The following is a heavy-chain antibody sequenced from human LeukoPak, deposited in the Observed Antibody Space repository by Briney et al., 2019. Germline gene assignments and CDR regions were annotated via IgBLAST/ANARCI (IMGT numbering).Heavy chain of an antibody. J-gene: IGHJ4*02. CDR2: IYYSGST. D-gene: IGHD3-10*01. CDR1: GGSISSVDYY. V-gene: IGHV4-30-4*08. CDR3: ARVRGYYGDNFDY. Sequence: SETLSLTCTVPGGSISSVDYYWSWIRQPPGKGLEWIGYIYYSGSTYYNPSLKSRVIISLDTSKNQFSLKLSSVTAADTAVYYCARVRGYYGDNFDYWGQGTLVTVSA.